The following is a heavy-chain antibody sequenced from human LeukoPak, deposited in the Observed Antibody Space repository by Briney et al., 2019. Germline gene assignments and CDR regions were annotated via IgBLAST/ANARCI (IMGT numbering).Heavy chain of an antibody. D-gene: IGHD3-3*01. CDR1: GYTFISYD. V-gene: IGHV1-8*01. CDR2: MNPNSGNT. J-gene: IGHJ6*02. CDR3: ERGRGYDFGSGYYTYSGIDD. Sequence: ASVKVSCKASGYTFISYDIKWVRQATGQGLEWMGWMNPNSGNTGYAQKFQGRVTMTRNTSISTAYLELSSLRSEDTAVYYCERGRGYDFGSGYYTYSGIDDWGQGSMVIVSS.